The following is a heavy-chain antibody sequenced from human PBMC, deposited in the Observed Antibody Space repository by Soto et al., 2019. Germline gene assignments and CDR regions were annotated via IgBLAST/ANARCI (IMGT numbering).Heavy chain of an antibody. CDR2: IIPIFGTA. CDR1: GGTFSSYA. Sequence: GASVKVSCKASGGTFSSYAISWVRQAPGQGLEWMGGIIPIFGTANYAQKFQGRVTITADKSTSTAYMELSSLRSEDTAVYYRARSWWCGELLAHYYYGMDVWG. D-gene: IGHD3-10*01. J-gene: IGHJ6*02. V-gene: IGHV1-69*06. CDR3: ARSWWCGELLAHYYYGMDV.